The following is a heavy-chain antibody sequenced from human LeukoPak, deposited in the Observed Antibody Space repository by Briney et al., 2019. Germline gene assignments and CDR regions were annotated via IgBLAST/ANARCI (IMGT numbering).Heavy chain of an antibody. CDR3: AGNESVLGTTGLNDFFDD. CDR1: GGSIRGSSDY. D-gene: IGHD1-26*01. CDR2: VYYSGST. Sequence: SETLSLTCTVSGGSIRGSSDYWGWIRQSPGKGLEWIGSVYYSGSTYYNPSLKSRVSISVDTSKNQFHVRLTSVTAADTAVYYCAGNESVLGTTGLNDFFDDWGQGTLVTVSS. V-gene: IGHV4-39*01. J-gene: IGHJ4*02.